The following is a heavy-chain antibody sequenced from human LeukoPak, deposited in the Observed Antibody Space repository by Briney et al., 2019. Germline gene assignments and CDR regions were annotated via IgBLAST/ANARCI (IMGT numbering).Heavy chain of an antibody. V-gene: IGHV4-39*01. CDR3: ARAYYYASSASDI. D-gene: IGHD3-22*01. J-gene: IGHJ3*02. CDR2: IYYGGST. CDR1: GGSISSNTYY. Sequence: SETLSLTCTVSGGSISSNTYYWDWMRPPPGKGLEGIGSIYYGGSTYYNPSLKSIVIISIDTSKNQFSLKWSSVTAADTAVYYCARAYYYASSASDIWGQGTMVTVSS.